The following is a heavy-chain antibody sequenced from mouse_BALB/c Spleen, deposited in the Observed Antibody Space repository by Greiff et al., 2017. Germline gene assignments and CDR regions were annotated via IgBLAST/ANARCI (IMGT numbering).Heavy chain of an antibody. J-gene: IGHJ4*01. D-gene: IGHD2-14*01. CDR3: ARGGRYEDYYAMDY. CDR2: IDPYYGGT. V-gene: IGHV1-39*01. Sequence: VHVKQSGPELEKPGASVKISCKASGYSFTGYNMNWVKQSNGKSLEWIGNIDPYYGGTSYNQKFKGKATLTVDKSSSTAYMQLKSLTSEDSAVYYCARGGRYEDYYAMDYWGQGTSVTVSS. CDR1: GYSFTGYN.